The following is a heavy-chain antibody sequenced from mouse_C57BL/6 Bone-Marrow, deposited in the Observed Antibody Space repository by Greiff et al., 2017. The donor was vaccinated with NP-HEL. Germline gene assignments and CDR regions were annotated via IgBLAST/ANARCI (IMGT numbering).Heavy chain of an antibody. CDR2: IWSGGST. D-gene: IGHD4-1*01. V-gene: IGHV2-2*01. Sequence: QVQLQQSGPGLVQPSQSLSITCTVSGFSLTSYGVHWVRQSPGKGLEWLGVIWSGGSTDYNAAFISRLSISKDNSKSQVFFKMNSLQADDTAIYYCARIPWDGAYWGQGTLVTVSA. J-gene: IGHJ3*01. CDR1: GFSLTSYG. CDR3: ARIPWDGAY.